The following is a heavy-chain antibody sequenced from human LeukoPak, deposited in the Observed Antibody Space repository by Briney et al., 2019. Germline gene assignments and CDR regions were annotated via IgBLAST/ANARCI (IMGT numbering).Heavy chain of an antibody. D-gene: IGHD4-17*01. CDR2: ISYDGSNK. J-gene: IGHJ4*02. Sequence: AGGSLRLSCAASGFTFSTYGMHWVRQAPGKGLEWVAVISYDGSNKYYADSVKGRFTFSRDNSKNTLYLQMNSLRAEDTAVYYCAKGVYGDYAPALDYWGQGTLVTVSS. CDR3: AKGVYGDYAPALDY. V-gene: IGHV3-30*18. CDR1: GFTFSTYG.